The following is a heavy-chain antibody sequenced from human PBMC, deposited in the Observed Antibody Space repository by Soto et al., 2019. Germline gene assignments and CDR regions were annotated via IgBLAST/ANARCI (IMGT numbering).Heavy chain of an antibody. CDR2: ISSSSTYM. CDR1: GFTFSSFN. V-gene: IGHV3-21*01. J-gene: IGHJ3*02. CDR3: ARGAPAARRGAFDI. Sequence: EVQLVESGGGLVQPGGSLRLSCAASGFTFSSFNMNWVRRAPGKGLEWVSSISSSSTYMNYADSVKGRFTISRDNAKNSLYLQMNSLRAEHTAVYYCARGAPAARRGAFDIWGQGTMVTVSS. D-gene: IGHD2-2*01.